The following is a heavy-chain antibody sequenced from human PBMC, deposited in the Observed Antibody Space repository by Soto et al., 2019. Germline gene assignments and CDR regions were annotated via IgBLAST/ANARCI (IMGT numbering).Heavy chain of an antibody. D-gene: IGHD1-26*01. Sequence: QVQLQESGPGLVKPSETLSLTCTVSGGSISSYYWSWIRQPAGKGLEWIGRIYTSGSTNYNPSLKTRAPMTAGTPRSKSSLRLSSVAASAAAVSYCARYLREGRFDYWGQASLVTVSS. CDR2: IYTSGST. CDR1: GGSISSYY. V-gene: IGHV4-4*07. CDR3: ARYLREGRFDY. J-gene: IGHJ4*02.